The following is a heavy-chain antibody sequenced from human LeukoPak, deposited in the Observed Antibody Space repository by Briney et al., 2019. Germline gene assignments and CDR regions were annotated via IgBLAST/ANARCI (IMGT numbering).Heavy chain of an antibody. CDR2: INSDGSST. Sequence: GGSLRLSCAASGFTFSSYSMNWIRQAPGKGLVWVSRINSDGSSTSYADSVKGRFTISRDNAKNTLYLQMNSLRAEDTAVYYCARDRGYGGATTENWFDPWGQGTLVTVSS. D-gene: IGHD1-26*01. CDR3: ARDRGYGGATTENWFDP. CDR1: GFTFSSYS. J-gene: IGHJ5*02. V-gene: IGHV3-74*01.